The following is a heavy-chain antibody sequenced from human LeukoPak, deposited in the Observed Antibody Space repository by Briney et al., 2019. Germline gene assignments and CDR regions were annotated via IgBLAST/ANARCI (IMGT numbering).Heavy chain of an antibody. J-gene: IGHJ4*02. D-gene: IGHD4-17*01. CDR1: GFTFDDYA. V-gene: IGHV3-43*02. Sequence: GGSLRLSSAASGFTFDDYAMHWVRQAPGKGLEWVSLISGDGGSTYYADSVKGRFTISRDNSKNSPYLQMNSLRTEDTALYYCAKDTTVTTLGSAFDYWGQGTLVTVSS. CDR2: ISGDGGST. CDR3: AKDTTVTTLGSAFDY.